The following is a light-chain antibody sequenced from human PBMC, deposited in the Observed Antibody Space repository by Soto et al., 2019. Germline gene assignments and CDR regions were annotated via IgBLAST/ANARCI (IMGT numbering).Light chain of an antibody. CDR3: CSYAGSSLWV. CDR1: SSDVGAYYY. J-gene: IGLJ3*02. Sequence: QSALTQPRSVSGSPGQTVTLSCTGTSSDVGAYYYVPWYQHHPGKAPKLVIYDVTKRPSGVPDRFAGSKSGNTASLTISGFQAEDEADYYCCSYAGSSLWVFGGGTKLTVL. CDR2: DVT. V-gene: IGLV2-11*01.